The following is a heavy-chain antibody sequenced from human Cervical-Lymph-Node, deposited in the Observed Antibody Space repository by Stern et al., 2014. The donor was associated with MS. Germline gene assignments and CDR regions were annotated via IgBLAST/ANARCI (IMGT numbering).Heavy chain of an antibody. J-gene: IGHJ6*02. Sequence: EVQLVESGGGLVQPGGSLRLSCAASGFSFNTYSINWVRQAPGKGLEWVSYISSSSSSISYADSVKGRFTISRDNANNSLYLQMNSLRAEDTAVYYCARGSWLGTGDDYYYYFGMDVWGQGTTVTVSS. V-gene: IGHV3-48*01. CDR1: GFSFNTYS. CDR2: ISSSSSSI. D-gene: IGHD3-22*01. CDR3: ARGSWLGTGDDYYYYFGMDV.